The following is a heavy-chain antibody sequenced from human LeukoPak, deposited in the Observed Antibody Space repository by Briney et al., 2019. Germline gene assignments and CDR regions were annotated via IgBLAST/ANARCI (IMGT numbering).Heavy chain of an antibody. D-gene: IGHD2-2*02. CDR2: FDPEDGET. J-gene: IGHJ4*02. CDR1: GYTLTELS. V-gene: IGHV1-24*01. Sequence: ASVKVSCKVSGYTLTELSMHWVRPAPGKGLEWMGGFDPEDGETIYAQKFQGRVTMTEDTSTDTAYMELSSLRSEDTAVYYCATDSALLYCSSTSCHIPMGYWGQGTLVTVSS. CDR3: ATDSALLYCSSTSCHIPMGY.